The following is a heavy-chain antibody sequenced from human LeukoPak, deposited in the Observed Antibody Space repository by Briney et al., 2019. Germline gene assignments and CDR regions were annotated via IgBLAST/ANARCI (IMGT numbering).Heavy chain of an antibody. Sequence: SETLSLTCAVYGGSFSGYYWSWIRQPPGKGLEWIGEINHSGSTNYNPSLKSRVTISVDTSKNQFSQKLSSVTAADTAVYYCARAPYYYDSSGYYRRPPFDYWGQGTLVTVSS. CDR3: ARAPYYYDSSGYYRRPPFDY. J-gene: IGHJ4*02. V-gene: IGHV4-34*01. CDR2: INHSGST. CDR1: GGSFSGYY. D-gene: IGHD3-22*01.